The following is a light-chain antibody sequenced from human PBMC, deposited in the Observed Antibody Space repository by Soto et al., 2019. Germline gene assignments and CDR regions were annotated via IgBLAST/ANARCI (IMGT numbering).Light chain of an antibody. CDR1: QSISSY. CDR2: AAS. Sequence: DIQMTQSPSALSGSVLDRFTITFHAGQSISSYLNWYQQKPGKAPKLLIYAASSLQSGVPSRFSGSGSGTDFTLTISSLQPEDFATYYCQQSYSTPSITFGQGTRLEIK. CDR3: QQSYSTPSIT. V-gene: IGKV1-39*01. J-gene: IGKJ5*01.